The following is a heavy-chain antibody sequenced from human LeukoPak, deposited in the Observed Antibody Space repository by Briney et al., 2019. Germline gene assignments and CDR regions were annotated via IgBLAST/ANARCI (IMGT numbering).Heavy chain of an antibody. CDR2: ISSSSSYI. V-gene: IGHV3-21*01. CDR1: GFTFSSYS. D-gene: IGHD3-22*01. Sequence: PGGSLRLSCAASGFTFSSYSMNWVRQAPGKGLEWVSSISSSSSYIYYADSVKGRFTISRDNAKNSLYLQMNSLRAEDTAVYYCARDRQSFWDMIVVVINPGFDYWGQGTLVTVSS. CDR3: ARDRQSFWDMIVVVINPGFDY. J-gene: IGHJ4*02.